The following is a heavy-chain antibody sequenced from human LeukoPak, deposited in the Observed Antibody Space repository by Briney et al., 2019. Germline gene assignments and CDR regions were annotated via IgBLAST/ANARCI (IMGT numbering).Heavy chain of an antibody. V-gene: IGHV4-39*01. Sequence: SGTLSLTCTVSGGSVTSSSYYWGWIRQSPGKGLEWIGTISYSGSTYYNVFFESRVTVSVGTSKNQFSLKLNYVTASDTAVYYCARCLTYRTSPDFWGQGTLVTVSS. CDR3: ARCLTYRTSPDF. CDR2: ISYSGST. D-gene: IGHD5/OR15-5a*01. J-gene: IGHJ4*02. CDR1: GGSVTSSSYY.